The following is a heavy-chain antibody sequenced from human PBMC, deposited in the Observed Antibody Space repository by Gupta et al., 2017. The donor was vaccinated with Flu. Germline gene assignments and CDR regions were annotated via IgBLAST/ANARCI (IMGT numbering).Heavy chain of an antibody. J-gene: IGHJ4*02. V-gene: IGHV3-48*03. CDR3: ARDLTGTSIDY. Sequence: EASGFTFSDYDMNGVRQAPGKGLEWVSYISTRSGTKYYADSVRGRFTISRDNAKNSLYLQMNSLRAEDTAVYYCARDLTGTSIDYWGQGTLVTVSS. D-gene: IGHD1-7*01. CDR1: GFTFSDYD. CDR2: ISTRSGTK.